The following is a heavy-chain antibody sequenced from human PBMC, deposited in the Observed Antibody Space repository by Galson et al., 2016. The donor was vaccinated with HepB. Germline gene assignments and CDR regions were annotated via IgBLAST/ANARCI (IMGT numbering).Heavy chain of an antibody. Sequence: SVKVSCKASGYAFTSYHMHWVRQAPGQGLEWMGIINPSGGSATYAQKFQGRVTMTRDTSTSTVYMELSSLRSEDTAVYYCAACGASIAATGTGDWYGMDVWGQGTTVTVSS. CDR3: AACGASIAATGTGDWYGMDV. J-gene: IGHJ6*02. D-gene: IGHD6-13*01. CDR1: GYAFTSYH. CDR2: INPSGGSA. V-gene: IGHV1-46*01.